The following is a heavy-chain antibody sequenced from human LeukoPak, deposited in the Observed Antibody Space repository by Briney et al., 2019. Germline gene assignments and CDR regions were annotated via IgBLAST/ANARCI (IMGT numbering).Heavy chain of an antibody. J-gene: IGHJ4*02. CDR3: ARSYYDSSGHLDY. CDR1: GYTFTTYA. CDR2: ISGYNGNR. D-gene: IGHD3-22*01. Sequence: ASVKVSCKASGYTFTTYAISWVRQAPGQGLEWMGWISGYNGNRVYAQQFQGRVTMTTDTSTNTVYMDLRSLISDDTAEYYCARSYYDSSGHLDYWGQGTLVTVSS. V-gene: IGHV1-18*01.